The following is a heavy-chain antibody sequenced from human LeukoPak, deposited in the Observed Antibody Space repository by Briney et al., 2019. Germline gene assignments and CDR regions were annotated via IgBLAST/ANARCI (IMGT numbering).Heavy chain of an antibody. V-gene: IGHV1-8*01. CDR2: MSPHSGDT. D-gene: IGHD3-3*01. Sequence: ASVKVSCKASGYTFTNYGINWVRQATGQGLEWMGWMSPHSGDTGYAQKFQGRVTMTRSTSIGTVYMELSSLRSDDTAVYYCARRDPGSGYAFDYWGQGTLLTVSS. J-gene: IGHJ4*02. CDR3: ARRDPGSGYAFDY. CDR1: GYTFTNYG.